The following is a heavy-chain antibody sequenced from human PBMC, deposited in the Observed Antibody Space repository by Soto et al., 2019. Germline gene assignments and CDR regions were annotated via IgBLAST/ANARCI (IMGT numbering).Heavy chain of an antibody. CDR2: IYYSGET. CDR3: ARHGSF. J-gene: IGHJ1*01. Sequence: QLQLQESGPGLVKPSETLSLTCTVSGVSISGTSYYWGWIRQTPAKGLEWIGTIYYSGETFYNPSLKSRGTISIDTSKNHFSLNLTSVTAADTAIYYCARHGSFWGQGALVTVSS. D-gene: IGHD3-16*02. CDR1: GVSISGTSYY. V-gene: IGHV4-39*01.